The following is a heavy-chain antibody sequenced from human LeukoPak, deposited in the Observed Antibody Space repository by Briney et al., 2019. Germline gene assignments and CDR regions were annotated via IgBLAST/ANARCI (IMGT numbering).Heavy chain of an antibody. CDR3: LKRDTDYDILTGSNWFDP. CDR1: GFTFSSYS. V-gene: IGHV3-21*04. Sequence: GGTLRLSCAASGFTFSSYSMNWVPQAPVKRLEWVSSITSSSSYIYYADSVKGRFTISRDNSKNMLNPQMNSLRAEDTAIFYCLKRDTDYDILTGSNWFDPWGQGTLVTVSS. D-gene: IGHD3-9*01. CDR2: ITSSSSYI. J-gene: IGHJ5*02.